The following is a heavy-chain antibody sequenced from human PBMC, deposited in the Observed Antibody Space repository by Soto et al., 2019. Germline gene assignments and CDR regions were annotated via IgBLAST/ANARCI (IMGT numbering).Heavy chain of an antibody. V-gene: IGHV3-23*01. J-gene: IGHJ5*01. CDR1: GFTFTSYA. D-gene: IGHD1-26*01. Sequence: PGGSLRLSCAASGFTFTSYAMSWVRQAPGKGLEWVSVISGSGELTDYADSVRGRFTISRDTSKNTLYLQMNSLRAEDTAVYYCAKDRVLGAIGDRLDSWGQGTLVTVYS. CDR2: ISGSGELT. CDR3: AKDRVLGAIGDRLDS.